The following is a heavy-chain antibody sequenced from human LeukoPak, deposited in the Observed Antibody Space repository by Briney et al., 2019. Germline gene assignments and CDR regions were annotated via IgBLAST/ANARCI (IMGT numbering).Heavy chain of an antibody. CDR3: HIVVVVAATN. D-gene: IGHD2-15*01. Sequence: QSGGSLRLSCAASGFTFSSYAMHWVRQAPGKGLEWVSGISGDGGITYYADSVKGRFTISRDNSKNTLYLQMNSLRAEDTAVYYCHIVVVVAATNWGQGTLVTVSS. V-gene: IGHV3-23*01. CDR1: GFTFSSYA. J-gene: IGHJ4*02. CDR2: ISGDGGIT.